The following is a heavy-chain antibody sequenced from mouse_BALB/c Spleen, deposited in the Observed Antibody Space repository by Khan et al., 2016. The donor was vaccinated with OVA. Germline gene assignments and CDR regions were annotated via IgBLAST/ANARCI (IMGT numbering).Heavy chain of an antibody. CDR1: GYTFTSYY. D-gene: IGHD2-2*01. Sequence: QVQLQQPGAELVKPGASVKLSCKASGYTFTSYYLYWVKQRPGQGLDWIGEINPSNGGTNFNEKFKSKATLTVDKSSSTAYMQLSSLTSEDSAVYYCIRSGYGSFAYWGQGTLVTVSA. CDR3: IRSGYGSFAY. V-gene: IGHV1S81*02. J-gene: IGHJ3*01. CDR2: INPSNGGT.